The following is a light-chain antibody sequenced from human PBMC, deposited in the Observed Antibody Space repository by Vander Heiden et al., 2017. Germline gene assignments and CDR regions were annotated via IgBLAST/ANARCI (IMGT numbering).Light chain of an antibody. J-gene: IGKJ1*01. Sequence: AIRITQSPSPFSASTGDRVTITCRASQGISSYLAWYQQKPGEATKLLIYAASTLQSGVPSRFSGSGSGTDFTLTISCLQSEDFATYYCQQYYSYPRTFGQGTKVEIK. CDR1: QGISSY. CDR2: AAS. CDR3: QQYYSYPRT. V-gene: IGKV1-8*01.